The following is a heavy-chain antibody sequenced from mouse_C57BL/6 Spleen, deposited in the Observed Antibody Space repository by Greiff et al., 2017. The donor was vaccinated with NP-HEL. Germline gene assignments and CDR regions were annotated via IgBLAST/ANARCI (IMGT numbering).Heavy chain of an antibody. CDR2: IDPSDSYT. CDR1: GYTFTSYW. J-gene: IGHJ4*01. Sequence: QVQLQQSGAELVKPGASVKLSCKASGYTFTSYWMQWVKQRPGQGLEWIGEIDPSDSYTNYNQKFKGKATLTVDTSSSTAYMQLSSLTSEDSAVYYCARTLLRDYAMDYWGQGTSVTVSS. CDR3: ARTLLRDYAMDY. V-gene: IGHV1-50*01. D-gene: IGHD2-12*01.